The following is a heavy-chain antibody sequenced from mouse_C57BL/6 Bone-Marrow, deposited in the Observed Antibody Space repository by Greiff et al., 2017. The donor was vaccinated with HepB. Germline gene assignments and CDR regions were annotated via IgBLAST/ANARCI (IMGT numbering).Heavy chain of an antibody. D-gene: IGHD1-1*01. V-gene: IGHV1-5*01. CDR2: IYPGNSDT. Sequence: EVQLQQSGTVLARPGASVKMSCKTSGYTFTSYWMHWVKQRPGQGLEWIGAIYPGNSDTSYNQKFKGKAKLTAVTSASTAYMELSSLTNEDSAVYYCTGITTVVATDYFDYWGQGTTLTVSS. J-gene: IGHJ2*01. CDR3: TGITTVVATDYFDY. CDR1: GYTFTSYW.